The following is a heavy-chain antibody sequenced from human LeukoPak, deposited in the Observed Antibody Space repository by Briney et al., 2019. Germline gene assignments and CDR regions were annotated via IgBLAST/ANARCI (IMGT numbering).Heavy chain of an antibody. V-gene: IGHV3-21*01. CDR2: ISSSSSYI. Sequence: GSLRLSCAASGFTFSSYSMNWVRQAPGKGLEWVSSISSSSSYIYYADSVKGRFTISRDNAKNSLYLQMNSLRAEDTAVYYCARKVVPAAIWYYFDYWGQGTLVTVSS. CDR1: GFTFSSYS. CDR3: ARKVVPAAIWYYFDY. D-gene: IGHD2-2*01. J-gene: IGHJ4*02.